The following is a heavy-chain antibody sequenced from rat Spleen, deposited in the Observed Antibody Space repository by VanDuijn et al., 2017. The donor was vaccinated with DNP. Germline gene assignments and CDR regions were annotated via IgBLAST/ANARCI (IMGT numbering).Heavy chain of an antibody. CDR3: ARSPETSYIYFPWAY. Sequence: QVQLKESGPGLVQPSQTLSLTCTVAGFSLTSNNVHWVRQPPGKGLEWMGVIWNNGGTRYNSVLKSRLRISKDTSKSQVFLKMSSLQTEDTATYYCARSPETSYIYFPWAYWGQGTLVIVSS. V-gene: IGHV2-41*01. CDR2: IWNNGGT. J-gene: IGHJ3*01. CDR1: GFSLTSNN. D-gene: IGHD1-2*01.